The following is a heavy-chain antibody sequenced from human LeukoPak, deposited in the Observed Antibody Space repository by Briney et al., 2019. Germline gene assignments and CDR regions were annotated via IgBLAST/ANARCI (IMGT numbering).Heavy chain of an antibody. Sequence: SETLSLTCTVSGGSISSYYWSWIRQHPGKGLEWIGYIYYSGSTYYNPSLKSRVTISVDTSKNQFSLKLSSVTAADTAVYYCARAKMTTSAFDIWGQGTMVTVSS. CDR3: ARAKMTTSAFDI. D-gene: IGHD5-24*01. J-gene: IGHJ3*02. V-gene: IGHV4-59*06. CDR1: GGSISSYY. CDR2: IYYSGST.